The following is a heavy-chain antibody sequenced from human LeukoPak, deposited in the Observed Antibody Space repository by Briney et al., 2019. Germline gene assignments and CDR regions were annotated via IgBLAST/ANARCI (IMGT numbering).Heavy chain of an antibody. D-gene: IGHD5-18*01. Sequence: GGSPRLSCAASGFTFSSYSMNWVRQAPGKELEWVSSISSSSSYIYYADSVKGRFTISRDNAKNSLYLQMNSLRAEDTAVYYCARDPGDRAIDRWFDPWGQGTLVTVSS. J-gene: IGHJ5*02. CDR2: ISSSSSYI. CDR3: ARDPGDRAIDRWFDP. CDR1: GFTFSSYS. V-gene: IGHV3-21*01.